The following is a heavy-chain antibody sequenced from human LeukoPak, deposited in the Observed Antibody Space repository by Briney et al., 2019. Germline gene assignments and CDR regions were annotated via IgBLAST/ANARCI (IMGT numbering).Heavy chain of an antibody. J-gene: IGHJ4*02. V-gene: IGHV4-59*01. CDR2: IYYSGST. D-gene: IGHD3-10*01. CDR3: ARSELLWFGKVNSGFDF. Sequence: SETPSLTCTVSGGSISSYYWSWIRQPPGKGLEWIGYIYYSGSTNYNPSLESRVTISVDTSKNQFSLKMSSVTAADTAMYYCARSELLWFGKVNSGFDFWGQGTLVTVSS. CDR1: GGSISSYY.